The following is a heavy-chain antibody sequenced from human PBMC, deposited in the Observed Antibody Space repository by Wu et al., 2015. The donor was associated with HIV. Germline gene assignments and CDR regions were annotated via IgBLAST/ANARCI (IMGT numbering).Heavy chain of an antibody. CDR3: ARDLARETMIRDRPRYGLDV. J-gene: IGHJ6*02. CDR1: GTTFISYT. V-gene: IGHV1-69*05. CDR2: FIPIFGTA. D-gene: IGHD3-10*01. Sequence: QVHLVQFGGEVKKPGSSVKVSCKASGTTFISYTITWVRQAPGQGLEWMGGFIPIFGTANYAQKFQGRLTITTDESTATGYMELSSLRSEDTAVYYCARDLARETMIRDRPRYGLDVWGQGTAVTVSS.